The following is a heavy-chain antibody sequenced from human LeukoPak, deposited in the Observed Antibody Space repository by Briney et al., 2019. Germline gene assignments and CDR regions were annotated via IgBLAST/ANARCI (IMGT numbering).Heavy chain of an antibody. CDR2: IYYSGCT. Sequence: PSETLSLTCTVSGGSISSSSYYWGWIRQPPGRGLEGMGRIYYSGCTYYNPSLKSRVTISVDTSKNQFSLKLSSVTAADTAVYYCARRSRIVGAIFYFDYWGQGTLATVSS. J-gene: IGHJ4*02. V-gene: IGHV4-39*01. CDR1: GGSISSSSYY. D-gene: IGHD1-26*01. CDR3: ARRSRIVGAIFYFDY.